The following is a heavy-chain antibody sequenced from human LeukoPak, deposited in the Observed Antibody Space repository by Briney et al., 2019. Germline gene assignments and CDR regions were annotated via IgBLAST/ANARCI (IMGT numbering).Heavy chain of an antibody. V-gene: IGHV1-18*01. D-gene: IGHD6-6*01. CDR1: GYDFINYG. Sequence: ASVTVSCTASGYDFINYGISWVRQAPGQGLEWMGWRSIYNGNTDYKLQGRVTMTTDTSTSTAYIEVRSLRSDDTAVYYCARGGPFPSGSSSREYYLDYWGQGTLVTVSS. J-gene: IGHJ4*02. CDR2: RSIYNGNT. CDR3: ARGGPFPSGSSSREYYLDY.